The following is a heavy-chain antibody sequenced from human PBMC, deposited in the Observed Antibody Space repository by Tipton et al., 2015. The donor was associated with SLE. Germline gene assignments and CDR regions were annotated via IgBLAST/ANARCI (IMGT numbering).Heavy chain of an antibody. CDR2: IYHSGST. CDR3: ARGPQRGYTYGPDY. CDR1: GVSMSSGGDS. V-gene: IGHV4-30-2*01. D-gene: IGHD5-18*01. J-gene: IGHJ4*02. Sequence: TLSLTCAVSGVSMSSGGDSWSWIRQPPGKGLEWIGYIYHSGSTYYNPSLKSRVTISVDRSKNQFSLNLSSVTAADTAVYYCARGPQRGYTYGPDYWGQGTLVTVSS.